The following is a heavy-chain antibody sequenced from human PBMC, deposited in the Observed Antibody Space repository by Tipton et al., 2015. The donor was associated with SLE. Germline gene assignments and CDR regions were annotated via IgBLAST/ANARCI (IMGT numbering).Heavy chain of an antibody. D-gene: IGHD6-13*01. CDR2: IYYSGST. V-gene: IGHV4-61*01. Sequence: TLSLTCTVSGGSISSGSYYWSWIRQPPGKGLEWIGNIYYSGSTNYNPSLKSRVTISVDTSKNQFSLKLRSVTAADTAVYYCARERIAAAATGWFDPWGQGTLVTVSS. J-gene: IGHJ5*02. CDR3: ARERIAAAATGWFDP. CDR1: GGSISSGSYY.